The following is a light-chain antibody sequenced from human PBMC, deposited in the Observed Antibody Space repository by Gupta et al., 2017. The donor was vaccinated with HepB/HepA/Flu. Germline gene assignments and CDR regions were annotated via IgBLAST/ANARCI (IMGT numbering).Light chain of an antibody. V-gene: IGLV2-14*03. CDR3: KSYAGTTLHYV. J-gene: IGLJ1*01. CDR2: DVT. CDR1: SSDIGSYDY. Sequence: QSALTQPASVSGSPGQSITISCTGTSSDIGSYDYVSWYQQHPGKVPKLMIYDVTNRPSGVSNRFSGSKSGNTASLTISGRQAEDEADYYCKSYAGTTLHYVVGTGTKVTVL.